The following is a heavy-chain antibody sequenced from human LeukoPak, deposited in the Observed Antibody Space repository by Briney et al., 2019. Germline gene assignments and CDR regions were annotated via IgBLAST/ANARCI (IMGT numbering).Heavy chain of an antibody. D-gene: IGHD6-19*01. CDR2: ISAYNGST. CDR1: GYTFTSYG. CDR3: AKEAYSSGSDC. V-gene: IGHV1-18*04. Sequence: GASVKVSCRASGYTFTSYGISWVRQAPGQGLEWMGWISAYNGSTNYAQKLQGRVTMTTDTSTSTAYMELRSLRSDDTAVYYCAKEAYSSGSDCWGQGTLVTVSS. J-gene: IGHJ4*02.